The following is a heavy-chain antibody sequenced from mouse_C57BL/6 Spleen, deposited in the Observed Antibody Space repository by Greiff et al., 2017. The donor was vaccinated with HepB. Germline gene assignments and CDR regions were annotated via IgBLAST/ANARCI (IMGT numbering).Heavy chain of an antibody. CDR1: GYTFTSYW. V-gene: IGHV1-69*01. J-gene: IGHJ2*01. CDR3: ARDIYFDY. Sequence: VQLQQPGAELVMPGASVKLSCKASGYTFTSYWMHWVKQRPGQGLEWIGEIDPSDSYTNYNQKFKGKSTLTVDKSSSTAYMQLSSLTSEDSAVYDCARDIYFDYWGQGTTVTVSS. CDR2: IDPSDSYT.